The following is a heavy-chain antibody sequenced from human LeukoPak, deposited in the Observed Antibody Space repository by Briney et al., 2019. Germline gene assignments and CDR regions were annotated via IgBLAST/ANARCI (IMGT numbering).Heavy chain of an antibody. CDR1: GDSVSGGSAG. CDR3: TGGGLVRGSLHWFDP. J-gene: IGHJ5*02. V-gene: IGHV6-1*01. CDR2: IYYRSKWYS. D-gene: IGHD3-10*01. Sequence: QTLSLTCAISGDSVSGGSAGWNWIRQSPSRGLEWLGRIYYRSKWYSDYAISVKSRITINPDTSRNQFSLQLNSVTHDDTAVYYCTGGGLVRGSLHWFDPWGQGTLVTVSS.